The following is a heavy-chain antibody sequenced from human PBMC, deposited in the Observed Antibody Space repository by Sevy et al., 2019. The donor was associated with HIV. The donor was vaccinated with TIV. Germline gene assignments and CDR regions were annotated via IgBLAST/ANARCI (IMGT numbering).Heavy chain of an antibody. CDR1: GYTFTGYY. Sequence: APVKVSCKASGYTFTGYYVHWVRQAPGQGLEWMGWINPNYGGTYFAKKFQDSVTLTTDTSVNTAYMELRSLTFDDTAIYYCARMGDYSDSSGYYPLKFWGQGTLVTVSS. D-gene: IGHD3-22*01. CDR2: INPNYGGT. V-gene: IGHV1-2*02. J-gene: IGHJ4*02. CDR3: ARMGDYSDSSGYYPLKF.